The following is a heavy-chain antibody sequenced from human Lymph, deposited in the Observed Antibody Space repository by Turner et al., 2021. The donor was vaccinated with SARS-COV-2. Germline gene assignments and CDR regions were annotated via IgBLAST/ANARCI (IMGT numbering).Heavy chain of an antibody. CDR2: IYSGGST. D-gene: IGHD4-17*01. Sequence: EVQLVESGGGLIQPGGSLRLPCAASGFTVSSNYMTWVRQAPGKGLEGVSLIYSGGSTYYADSVKGRFTISRDNSKNTLYLQINSLRADDTAVYYCARVLPYGDYFDYWGQGTLVTVSS. J-gene: IGHJ4*02. CDR1: GFTVSSNY. V-gene: IGHV3-53*01. CDR3: ARVLPYGDYFDY.